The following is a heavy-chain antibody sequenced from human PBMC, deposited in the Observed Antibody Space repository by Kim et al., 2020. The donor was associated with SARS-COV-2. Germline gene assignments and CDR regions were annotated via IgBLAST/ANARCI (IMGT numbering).Heavy chain of an antibody. J-gene: IGHJ4*02. CDR3: TRAGYGDYGGGSDY. V-gene: IGHV5-51*01. Sequence: GESLKISCKGSGYSFSNYWIGWVRQMPGKGLELMGIIYPGDSDTRYGPSFQGQVTISADKSISTAFLQWNNLKASDTAMYYCTRAGYGDYGGGSDYWGQGTLVTVSS. D-gene: IGHD4-17*01. CDR1: GYSFSNYW. CDR2: IYPGDSDT.